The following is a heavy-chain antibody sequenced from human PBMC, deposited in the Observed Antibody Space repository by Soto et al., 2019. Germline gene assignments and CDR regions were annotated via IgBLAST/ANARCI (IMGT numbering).Heavy chain of an antibody. D-gene: IGHD6-13*01. CDR3: AREFRYSNDYYGMDV. V-gene: IGHV1-69*13. J-gene: IGHJ6*02. Sequence: RASVKVSCKASGGTFSSYAISWVRQAPGQGLEWMGGIIPIFGTANYAQKFQGRVTITADESTSTAYMELSSLRSEDTAVYYCAREFRYSNDYYGMDVWGQGTTVTVSS. CDR1: GGTFSSYA. CDR2: IIPIFGTA.